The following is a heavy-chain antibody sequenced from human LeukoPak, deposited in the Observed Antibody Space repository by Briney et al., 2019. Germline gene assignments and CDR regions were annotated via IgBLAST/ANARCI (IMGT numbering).Heavy chain of an antibody. CDR3: ARSSVTGTLYDFDH. D-gene: IGHD6-19*01. CDR1: GYSINSGYY. J-gene: IGHJ4*02. Sequence: SPTLSPTCTVSGYSINSGYYWAWVRQPLGGGLAWVGNIFHGGSTYYTPSLKSRASISIDTTTHRFSLCLNSVTAADTSVYYCARSSVTGTLYDFDHWGQGALVTVSS. V-gene: IGHV4-38-2*02. CDR2: IFHGGST.